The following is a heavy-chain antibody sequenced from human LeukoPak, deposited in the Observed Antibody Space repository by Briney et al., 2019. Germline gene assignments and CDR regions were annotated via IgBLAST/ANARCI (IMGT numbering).Heavy chain of an antibody. CDR1: GDSISNSVW. Sequence: PSETLSLTCAVSGDSISNSVWWTWVRQPPGKGLEWIGHIYHRGGTNYNPSLKSRVTISIDKSKNQFSLKLNSVTAADTAVYYCARDFGRGGGLYYYYYMDVWGKGTTVTVSS. V-gene: IGHV4-4*02. J-gene: IGHJ6*03. D-gene: IGHD2-15*01. CDR3: ARDFGRGGGLYYYYYMDV. CDR2: IYHRGGT.